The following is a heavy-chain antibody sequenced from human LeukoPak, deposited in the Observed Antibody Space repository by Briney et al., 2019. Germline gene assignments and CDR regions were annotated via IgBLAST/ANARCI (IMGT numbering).Heavy chain of an antibody. CDR3: AGGLVPAAKDY. J-gene: IGHJ4*02. CDR1: RFTFSNYA. Sequence: GGSLRLSCVASRFTFSNYAMHWVRQAPGKGLEWVAVISYDERRDYYADSVKGRFTISRDNSKNTLYLQMNSLRTEDTAVYYCAGGLVPAAKDYWGQGTLVTVSS. CDR2: ISYDERRD. D-gene: IGHD2-2*01. V-gene: IGHV3-30*04.